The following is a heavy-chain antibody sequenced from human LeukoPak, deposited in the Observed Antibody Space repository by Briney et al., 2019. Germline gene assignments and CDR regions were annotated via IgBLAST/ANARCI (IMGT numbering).Heavy chain of an antibody. CDR1: GGSFSGYY. CDR2: INHSGST. V-gene: IGHV4-34*01. Sequence: PSETLSLTCAVYGGSFSGYYWSWIRQPPGKGLEWIGEINHSGSTNYNPSLKSRVTISVDTSKNQFSLKLSSVTAADTAGYYCARAFIAARPGYYYYYMDVWGKGTTVTVSS. CDR3: ARAFIAARPGYYYYYMDV. D-gene: IGHD6-6*01. J-gene: IGHJ6*03.